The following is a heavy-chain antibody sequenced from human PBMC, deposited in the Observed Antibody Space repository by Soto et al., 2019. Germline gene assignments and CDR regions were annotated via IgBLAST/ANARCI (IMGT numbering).Heavy chain of an antibody. Sequence: SETLSLTCTVSGGSISRYYWSWIRQPPGKGLEWIGYIYYSGSTNYNPSLKSRVTMSVDRSKNQFSLKLSSVTAADTAVYYCARGVMDWFDPWGQGTLVTVSS. CDR1: GGSISRYY. CDR3: ARGVMDWFDP. V-gene: IGHV4-59*12. CDR2: IYYSGST. D-gene: IGHD2-21*01. J-gene: IGHJ5*02.